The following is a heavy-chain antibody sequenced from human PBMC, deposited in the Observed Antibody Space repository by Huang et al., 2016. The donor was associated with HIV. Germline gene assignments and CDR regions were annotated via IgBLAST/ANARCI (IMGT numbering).Heavy chain of an antibody. CDR3: ARGRVTSSGVVQSYGY. CDR2: IYTTGST. CDR1: GASIASGSYF. Sequence: VQLQESGPGLVKPSQTLSLSCNVSGASIASGSYFWNWIRQPAGGGLEWIGHIYTTGSTDYNPAIKSRVAWASDTSKNQFSLSLRSVTAADTAVYFCARGRVTSSGVVQSYGYWGQGSLVTVSS. V-gene: IGHV4-61*09. J-gene: IGHJ4*02. D-gene: IGHD3-3*01.